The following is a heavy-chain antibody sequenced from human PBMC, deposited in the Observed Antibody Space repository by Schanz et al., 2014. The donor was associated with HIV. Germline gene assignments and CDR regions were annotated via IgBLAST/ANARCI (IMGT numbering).Heavy chain of an antibody. CDR3: ARASVTDCLDY. J-gene: IGHJ4*02. CDR1: GFTFSYYG. D-gene: IGHD2-21*02. V-gene: IGHV3-33*01. CDR2: IRYDGSNN. Sequence: QVQLVESGGGVVQPGRSLRLSCAASGFTFSYYGMHWVRQAPGKGLEWEAVIRYDGSNNDYADSVKGRYTISRDNSKNTLYLQLNSLRAEDTAVYYCARASVTDCLDYWGQGTLVTVSS.